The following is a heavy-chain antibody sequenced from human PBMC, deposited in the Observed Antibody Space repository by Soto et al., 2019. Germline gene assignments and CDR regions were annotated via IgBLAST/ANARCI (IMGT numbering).Heavy chain of an antibody. Sequence: ASVKVSCKASGYTFTGYYMHWVRQAPGQGLEWMGWINAYNGNTNYAQKLQGRVTMTTDTSTSTAYMELRSLRSDDTAVYYCARVPQPLRIAAAGRSFDYWGQGTLVTVSS. CDR3: ARVPQPLRIAAAGRSFDY. CDR1: GYTFTGYY. J-gene: IGHJ4*02. V-gene: IGHV1-18*04. CDR2: INAYNGNT. D-gene: IGHD6-13*01.